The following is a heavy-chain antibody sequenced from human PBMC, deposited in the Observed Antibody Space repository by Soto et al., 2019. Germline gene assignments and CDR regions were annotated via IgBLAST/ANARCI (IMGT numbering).Heavy chain of an antibody. CDR2: LNSDGSSK. V-gene: IGHV3-74*01. CDR1: GFTFNTYW. CDR3: VRGFKNYYAIDV. Sequence: EVQLVESGGGLVQPGGSLRLSCAASGFTFNTYWMHWVRQAPGRGLVLVSRLNSDGSSKYYGDSMKGRFTISRDNADNTGYLQMNSLRDEDTAVYFCVRGFKNYYAIDVWCQGTTVTVSS. J-gene: IGHJ6*02.